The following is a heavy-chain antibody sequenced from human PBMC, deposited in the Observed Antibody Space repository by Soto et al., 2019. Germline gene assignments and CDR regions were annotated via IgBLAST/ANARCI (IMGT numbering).Heavy chain of an antibody. CDR1: GISNISCC. CDR3: GRWGGLLWFGDRGAFDI. Sequence: ADTLALSSTDTGISNISCCWSWSRRPAGKGMVREGNIHFTGSANYNPTLKRRVSITVDTSKNQYYLKLSSVTAADTAMYYCGRWGGLLWFGDRGAFDIWGQGTMVTVSS. V-gene: IGHV4-59*01. J-gene: IGHJ3*02. D-gene: IGHD3-10*01. CDR2: IHFTGSA.